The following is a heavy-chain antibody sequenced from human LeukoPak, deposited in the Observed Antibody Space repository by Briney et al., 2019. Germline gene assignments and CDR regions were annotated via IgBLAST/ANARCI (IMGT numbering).Heavy chain of an antibody. CDR1: GFTFSSYS. Sequence: PGGSLRLSCAASGFTFSSYSMNWVRQAPGKGLEWVSYISSSSSTIYYADSVKGRFTISRDNAKSSLYLQMNSLRAEDTAVYYCGRVYYYGSGILVDYWGQGTLVTVSS. CDR3: GRVYYYGSGILVDY. D-gene: IGHD3-10*01. J-gene: IGHJ4*02. CDR2: ISSSSSTI. V-gene: IGHV3-48*01.